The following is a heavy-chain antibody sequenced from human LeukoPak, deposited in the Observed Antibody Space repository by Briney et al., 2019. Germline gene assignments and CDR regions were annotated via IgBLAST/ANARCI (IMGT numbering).Heavy chain of an antibody. CDR1: GGSISSYY. J-gene: IGHJ3*02. CDR2: IYYSGST. Sequence: PSETLSLTCTVSGGSISSYYWSWIRQPPGKGLEWIGYIYYSGSTNYNPSLKSRVTISVDTSKNQFSLKLSSVTAADTAVYYCARGRRWDYGDYVEAFDIWGQGTMVTVSS. CDR3: ARGRRWDYGDYVEAFDI. D-gene: IGHD4-17*01. V-gene: IGHV4-59*01.